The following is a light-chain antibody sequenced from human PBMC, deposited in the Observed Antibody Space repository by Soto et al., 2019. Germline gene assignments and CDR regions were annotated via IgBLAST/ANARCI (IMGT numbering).Light chain of an antibody. J-gene: IGKJ2*01. Sequence: DLQMTQSPSSLSASVGDRVSITCQASQDISNYLNWYQQKPGKAPKLLIYDASNLETGVPSRFSGSGSGTDFTFTIISLQPEDIATYYYQQYDNLYTFGQGTKLEIK. V-gene: IGKV1-33*01. CDR2: DAS. CDR1: QDISNY. CDR3: QQYDNLYT.